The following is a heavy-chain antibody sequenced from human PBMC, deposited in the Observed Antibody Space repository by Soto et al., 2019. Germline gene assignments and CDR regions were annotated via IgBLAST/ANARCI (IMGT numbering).Heavy chain of an antibody. J-gene: IGHJ4*02. Sequence: QVQLVESGGGVVQPGRSLRLSCAASGFTFSSYAMHWVRQAPGKRLEWVAVISYDGSNKYYADSVKGRFTISRDNSKNTLYLQMNSLRAEDTAVDYCARDVSWELLEYYFDYWGQGTLVTVSS. CDR1: GFTFSSYA. CDR3: ARDVSWELLEYYFDY. CDR2: ISYDGSNK. D-gene: IGHD1-26*01. V-gene: IGHV3-30-3*01.